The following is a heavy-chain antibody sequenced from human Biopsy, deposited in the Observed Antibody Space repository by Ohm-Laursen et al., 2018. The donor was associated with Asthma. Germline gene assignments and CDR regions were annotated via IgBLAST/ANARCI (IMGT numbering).Heavy chain of an antibody. V-gene: IGHV1-69*13. CDR2: LIPVLGTP. D-gene: IGHD5-12*01. CDR3: ARGYSGSDRIVYYYSGLEV. J-gene: IGHJ6*02. CDR1: GDSFSNYA. Sequence: SVKVSCKASGDSFSNYAISWVRQAPGQGLEWMGGLIPVLGTPDHAQMFEGRVTITADESTSTAYMELNSLSSEDTAVYYCARGYSGSDRIVYYYSGLEVWGQGTTVTVSS.